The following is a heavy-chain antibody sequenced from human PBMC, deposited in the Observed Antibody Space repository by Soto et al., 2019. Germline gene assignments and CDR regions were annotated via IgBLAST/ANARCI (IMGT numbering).Heavy chain of an antibody. J-gene: IGHJ4*02. V-gene: IGHV4-61*01. CDR1: GGSVSSGSYY. D-gene: IGHD2-2*01. Sequence: SETLSLSCTVSGGSVSSGSYYGSWIRQPPGKGLEWIGYIYYSGSTNYNPSLKSRVTISVDTSKNQFSLKLSSVTAADTAVYYCAREGFGPYPLPDYWGQGTLVTVSS. CDR2: IYYSGST. CDR3: AREGFGPYPLPDY.